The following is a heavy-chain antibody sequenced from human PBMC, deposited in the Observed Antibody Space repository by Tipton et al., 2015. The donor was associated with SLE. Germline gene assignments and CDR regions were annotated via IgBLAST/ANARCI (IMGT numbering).Heavy chain of an antibody. D-gene: IGHD6-13*01. CDR2: INHSGST. CDR3: ARRLEQQLVHFDY. V-gene: IGHV4-34*01. Sequence: TLSLTCAVYGGSFSGYYWSWIRQPPGKGLEWIGEINHSGSTNYNPSLKSQVTISVDTSKNQFSLKLSSVTAADTAVYYCARRLEQQLVHFDYWGQGTLVTVSS. J-gene: IGHJ4*02. CDR1: GGSFSGYY.